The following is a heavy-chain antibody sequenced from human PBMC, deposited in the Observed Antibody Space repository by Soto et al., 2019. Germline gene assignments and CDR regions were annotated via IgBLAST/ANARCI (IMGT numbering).Heavy chain of an antibody. Sequence: SETLSLTCTVSGGSISSYYWSWIRQPPGKGLEWIGYIYYSGSTNYIPSLKSRVTISVDTSKNQFSLKLSSVTAADTAVYYCAATNYDSSGFTLYNWFDPWGQGTLVTVSS. J-gene: IGHJ5*02. CDR2: IYYSGST. D-gene: IGHD3-22*01. CDR1: GGSISSYY. V-gene: IGHV4-59*01. CDR3: AATNYDSSGFTLYNWFDP.